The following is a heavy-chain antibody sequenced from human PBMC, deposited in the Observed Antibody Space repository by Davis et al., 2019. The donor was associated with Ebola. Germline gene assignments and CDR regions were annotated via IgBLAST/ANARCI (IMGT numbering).Heavy chain of an antibody. V-gene: IGHV3-48*01. Sequence: PGGSLRLSCAASGFTFSSYSMNWVRQAPGKGLEWVSYISSSSSTIYYADSVKGRFTISRDNSKNTLYLQMNSLRAEDTAVYYCAKDLMLWFGEAGRMDVWGKGTTVTVSS. CDR3: AKDLMLWFGEAGRMDV. D-gene: IGHD3-10*01. CDR2: ISSSSSTI. CDR1: GFTFSSYS. J-gene: IGHJ6*04.